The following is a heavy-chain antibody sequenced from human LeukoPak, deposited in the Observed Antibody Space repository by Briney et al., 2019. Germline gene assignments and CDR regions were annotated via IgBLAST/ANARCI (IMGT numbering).Heavy chain of an antibody. CDR1: GYTFTNYD. D-gene: IGHD3-22*01. V-gene: IGHV1-8*02. J-gene: IGHJ4*02. CDR3: ARDYYFDSNGYFNFDF. Sequence: ASVKVSCKDSGYTFTNYDINWVRQATGQGLEWMGWMNPNSGNTGYAQKFQGRIIMTRNTSTSTAYMELSSLRSEDTAVYYCARDYYFDSNGYFNFDFWGQGALVTVSS. CDR2: MNPNSGNT.